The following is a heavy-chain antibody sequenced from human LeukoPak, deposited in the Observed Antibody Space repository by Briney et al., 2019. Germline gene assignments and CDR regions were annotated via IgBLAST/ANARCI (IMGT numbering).Heavy chain of an antibody. J-gene: IGHJ6*02. CDR2: MNPNSGNT. CDR3: ARMTSRGYDFWSGYKSAYNWNYYYGMDV. V-gene: IGHV1-8*01. D-gene: IGHD3-3*01. CDR1: GYTFTSYD. Sequence: ASVKVSYKASGYTFTSYDIHWVRQATGQGLEWVGWMNPNSGNTDYPQKFQGRVTLTRNTSISTAYMELSSLRSEDTAVYYCARMTSRGYDFWSGYKSAYNWNYYYGMDVWGQGTTVTVSS.